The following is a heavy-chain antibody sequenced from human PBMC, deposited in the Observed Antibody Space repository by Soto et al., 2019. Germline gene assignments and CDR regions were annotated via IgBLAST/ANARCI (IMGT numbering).Heavy chain of an antibody. V-gene: IGHV3-30*18. CDR3: AKDDRGYDFWSGYYWNPSYYGMDV. CDR2: ISYDGSNK. D-gene: IGHD3-3*01. Sequence: GGSLRLSCAASGFTFSSYGMHWVRQAPGKGLEWVAVISYDGSNKYYADSVKGRFTISRDNSKNTLYLQMNSLRAEDTAVYYCAKDDRGYDFWSGYYWNPSYYGMDVWGQGTTVTVSS. J-gene: IGHJ6*02. CDR1: GFTFSSYG.